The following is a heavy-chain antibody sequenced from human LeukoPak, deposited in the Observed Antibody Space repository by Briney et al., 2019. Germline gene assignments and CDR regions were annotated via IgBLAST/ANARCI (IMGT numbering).Heavy chain of an antibody. CDR2: ISSSGSTI. Sequence: GGSLRLSCAASGFTFSDYYMSWIRQAPGKGLEWVSYISSSGSTIYYADSVKGRFTISRDNAKNSLYLQMNSLRAEDTAVYYCARDHSSSSPYCYYYMDVWGKGTTVTVSS. D-gene: IGHD6-6*01. J-gene: IGHJ6*03. V-gene: IGHV3-11*04. CDR3: ARDHSSSSPYCYYYMDV. CDR1: GFTFSDYY.